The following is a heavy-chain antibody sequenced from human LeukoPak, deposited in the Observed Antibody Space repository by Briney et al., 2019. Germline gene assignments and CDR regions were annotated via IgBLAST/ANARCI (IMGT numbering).Heavy chain of an antibody. J-gene: IGHJ4*02. CDR2: ISWNSGSI. CDR3: AKASYSSGFFDY. CDR1: GFIFGNYR. Sequence: GGSLRLSCATSGFIFGNYRMHWVRQAPGKGLEWVSGISWNSGSIGYADSVKGRFTISRDNAKNSLYLQMNSLRAEDTALYYCAKASYSSGFFDYWGQGTLVTVSS. D-gene: IGHD6-19*01. V-gene: IGHV3-9*01.